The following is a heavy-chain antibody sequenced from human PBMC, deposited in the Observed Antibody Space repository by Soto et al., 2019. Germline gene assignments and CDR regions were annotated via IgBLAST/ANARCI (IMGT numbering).Heavy chain of an antibody. CDR2: HNYHGST. J-gene: IGHJ4*02. CDR1: GGSISSGGYY. D-gene: IGHD2-21*02. V-gene: IGHV4-31*03. CDR3: ARDIGGDCFSFDY. Sequence: QVQLQESGPGLVKPSQTLSLTCTVSGGSISSGGYYWSWIRRHPGKGLEWIGYHNYHGSTYYNPSLTSRVTVSVDTSTNQFSLKPGSVTAADTAVYYCARDIGGDCFSFDYWGQGTLGTVSS.